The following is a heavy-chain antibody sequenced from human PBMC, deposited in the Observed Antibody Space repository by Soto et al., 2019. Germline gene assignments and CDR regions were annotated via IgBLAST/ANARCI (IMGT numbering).Heavy chain of an antibody. V-gene: IGHV4-59*01. CDR1: GGSISSYY. CDR3: ARGTEYYDFWSGYYPYYFDY. Sequence: TSETLSLTCTVSGGSISSYYWSWIRQPPGKGLEWIGYIYYSGSTNYNPSLKSRVTISVDTSKNQFSLKLSSVTAADTAVYYCARGTEYYDFWSGYYPYYFDYWGQGTLVTVSS. D-gene: IGHD3-3*01. J-gene: IGHJ4*02. CDR2: IYYSGST.